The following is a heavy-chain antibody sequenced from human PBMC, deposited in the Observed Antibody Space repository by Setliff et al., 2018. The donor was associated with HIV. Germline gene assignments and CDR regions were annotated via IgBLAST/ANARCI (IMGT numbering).Heavy chain of an antibody. CDR1: GYYFTTFW. V-gene: IGHV5-51*01. CDR2: IYPGDSHT. Sequence: GESLKISCKGSGYYFTTFWIAWVRQMPGKGLEWMGFIYPGDSHTTYSPSFQGQVTISVDTSVSTAYLQWSSLKASDTAMYFCATHTLNNVFDIWGLGTMVTVSS. J-gene: IGHJ3*02. CDR3: ATHTLNNVFDI.